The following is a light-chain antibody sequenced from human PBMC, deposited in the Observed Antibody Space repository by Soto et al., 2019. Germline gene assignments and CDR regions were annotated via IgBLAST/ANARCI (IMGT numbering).Light chain of an antibody. J-gene: IGKJ5*01. Sequence: EIVMTQCPATLSLSPVEIATLSCGASQSVSSNLAWYQQKPGQAPRLLIYGASTRATGIPARFSGSGSGTEFTLTISSLQSEDFAVYDCQQYNNWPSITFGQGTRLEIK. CDR1: QSVSSN. CDR3: QQYNNWPSIT. V-gene: IGKV3-15*01. CDR2: GAS.